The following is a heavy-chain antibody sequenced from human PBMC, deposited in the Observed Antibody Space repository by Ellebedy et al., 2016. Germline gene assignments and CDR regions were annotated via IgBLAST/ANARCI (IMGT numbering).Heavy chain of an antibody. CDR1: GLPFSTFF. D-gene: IGHD2-2*01. CDR3: RRGHYADY. CDR2: ISANGNKR. V-gene: IGHV3-23*01. J-gene: IGHJ4*02. Sequence: GESLKISXAVSGLPFSTFFMSWVRQAPGKGLEWVAIISANGNKRDLADSVQGRFTISRDNFRNTLHLQMNNLRGEDTAVYYCRRGHYADYWGQGTLVAVSS.